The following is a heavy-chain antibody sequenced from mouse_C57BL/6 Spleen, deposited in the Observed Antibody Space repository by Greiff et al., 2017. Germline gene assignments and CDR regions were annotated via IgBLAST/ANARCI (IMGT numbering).Heavy chain of an antibody. CDR1: GYTFTDYE. Sequence: VQLQQSGAELVRPGASVTLSCKASGYTFTDYEMHWVKQTPVHGLEWIGAIDPETGGTAYNQKFKGKAILTADKSSSTAYMELRSLTSEDSAVYDCNRTAPDLYGGDYWGQGTTLTVSS. V-gene: IGHV1-15*01. J-gene: IGHJ2*01. CDR2: IDPETGGT. CDR3: NRTAPDLYGGDY. D-gene: IGHD1-1*02.